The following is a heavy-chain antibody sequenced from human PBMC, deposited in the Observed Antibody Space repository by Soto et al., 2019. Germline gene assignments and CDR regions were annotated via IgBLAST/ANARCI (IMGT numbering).Heavy chain of an antibody. D-gene: IGHD3-3*01. V-gene: IGHV4-31*03. Sequence: QVQLQESGPGLVKPSQTLSLTCTVSGGSITSGGHYWSWIRQHPGKGLEWIGYIYYSGSTYYNPSLKSRVTISLDTSKNLFSLKVRSVTVADTAVYYCARDQGGITIFGVPYGMDVWGQGTTVTVSS. CDR3: ARDQGGITIFGVPYGMDV. CDR1: GGSITSGGHY. CDR2: IYYSGST. J-gene: IGHJ6*02.